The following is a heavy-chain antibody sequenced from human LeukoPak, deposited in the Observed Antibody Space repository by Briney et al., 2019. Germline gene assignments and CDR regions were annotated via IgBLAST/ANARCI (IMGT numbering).Heavy chain of an antibody. D-gene: IGHD5-24*01. CDR2: IYSGDNT. J-gene: IGHJ4*02. CDR1: GFTVSSNY. Sequence: PGGSLRLSCAASGFTVSSNYMSWVRQAPGKGLEWVSVIYSGDNTYYADSVKGRFTISRDNSKNTLYLQMNSLRAEDTAVYYCARSVGDGYTEGPFDYWGQGTLATVSS. CDR3: ARSVGDGYTEGPFDY. V-gene: IGHV3-53*01.